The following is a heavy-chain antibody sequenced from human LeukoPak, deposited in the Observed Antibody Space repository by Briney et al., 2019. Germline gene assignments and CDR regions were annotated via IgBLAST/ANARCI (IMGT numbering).Heavy chain of an antibody. CDR2: INPNSGGT. J-gene: IGHJ4*02. CDR1: GYTFTGYY. Sequence: HGASVKVSCKASGYTFTGYYMHWVRQAPGQGLEWMGWINPNSGGTNYAQKFQGRVTMTRDTSISTAYMELSRLRSDDTAVYYCARGDYYDSSGYPGLCYWGQGTLVTVSS. D-gene: IGHD3-22*01. CDR3: ARGDYYDSSGYPGLCY. V-gene: IGHV1-2*02.